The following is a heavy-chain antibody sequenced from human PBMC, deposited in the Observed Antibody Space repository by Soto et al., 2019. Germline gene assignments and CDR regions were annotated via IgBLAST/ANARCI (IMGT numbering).Heavy chain of an antibody. J-gene: IGHJ4*02. CDR1: GDSVSSNSAA. D-gene: IGHD3-22*01. V-gene: IGHV6-1*01. CDR3: ARDRDSSGYYWFLWYFDY. CDR2: TYYRSKWYN. Sequence: SQTLSLTCAISGDSVSSNSAAWNWFRQSPSRGLEWLGRTYYRSKWYNDYAVSVKSRITINPDTSKNQFSLQLNSVTPEDTAVYYCARDRDSSGYYWFLWYFDYWGQGTLVTVSS.